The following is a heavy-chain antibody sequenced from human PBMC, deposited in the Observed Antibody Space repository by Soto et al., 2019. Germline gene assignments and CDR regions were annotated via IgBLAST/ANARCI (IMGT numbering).Heavy chain of an antibody. CDR1: GGTFSSYA. V-gene: IGHV1-69*12. Sequence: QVQLVQSGAEVKKPGSSVKVSCKASGGTFSSYAISWVRQAPGQGLEWMGGIIPIFGTANYAQKFQGRVTITADESTSTAYMELSSLRSEDTAVYYCARDLYDLDNYYYYYGMDVWGQGTTVTVSS. D-gene: IGHD3-3*01. CDR2: IIPIFGTA. J-gene: IGHJ6*02. CDR3: ARDLYDLDNYYYYYGMDV.